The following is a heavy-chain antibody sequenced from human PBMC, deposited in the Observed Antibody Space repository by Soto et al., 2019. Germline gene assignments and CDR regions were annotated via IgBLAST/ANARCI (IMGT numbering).Heavy chain of an antibody. J-gene: IGHJ5*02. Sequence: QVQLQESGPGLVKPSQTLSLTCTVSGGSISSGGYYWSWIRQHPGKGLEWIGYIYYSGSTYYNPSIKSRVTISVDTSKNQFSLKLSSVTAADTAVYYCARERRGAAWLLFDPWGQGTLVTVSS. CDR1: GGSISSGGYY. D-gene: IGHD5-12*01. V-gene: IGHV4-31*03. CDR2: IYYSGST. CDR3: ARERRGAAWLLFDP.